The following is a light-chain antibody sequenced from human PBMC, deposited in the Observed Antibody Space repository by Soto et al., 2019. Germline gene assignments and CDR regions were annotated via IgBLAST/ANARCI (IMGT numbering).Light chain of an antibody. CDR2: VAS. Sequence: DIQMTQSPFSLSASVGDRVTITCRASQGISNYLAWYQQQPGKVPKLLIYVASTLQSGVPSRFSGSGSGTDFTLTISSLQPEDVETYYCQKYNSAPWTFGQGTKVEIK. CDR1: QGISNY. J-gene: IGKJ1*01. V-gene: IGKV1-27*01. CDR3: QKYNSAPWT.